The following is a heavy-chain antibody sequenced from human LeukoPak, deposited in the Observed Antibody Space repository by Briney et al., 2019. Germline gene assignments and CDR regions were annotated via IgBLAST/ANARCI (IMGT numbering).Heavy chain of an antibody. V-gene: IGHV4-39*01. J-gene: IGHJ3*02. Sequence: SETLSLTCTVSGGSISSSSYYWGWTRQPPGKGLEWIGSIYYSGSTYYNPSLKSRVTISVDTSKNQFSLKLSSVTAADTAVYYCARPGATLDAFDIWGQGTMVTVSS. CDR3: ARPGATLDAFDI. D-gene: IGHD1-26*01. CDR2: IYYSGST. CDR1: GGSISSSSYY.